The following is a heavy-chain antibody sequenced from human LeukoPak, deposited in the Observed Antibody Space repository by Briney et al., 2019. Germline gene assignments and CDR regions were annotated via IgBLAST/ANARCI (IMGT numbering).Heavy chain of an antibody. D-gene: IGHD2-21*02. V-gene: IGHV1-8*01. CDR2: MNPNSGNT. CDR1: GYTFTSYD. J-gene: IGHJ5*02. Sequence: GASVKVSCKASGYTFTSYDINWVRQATGQGLELMGWMNPNSGNTGYAQKFQGRVTMTRNTSISTAYMELCSLRSEDTAVYYCARKVTAIRGDWFDPWGQGTLVTVSS. CDR3: ARKVTAIRGDWFDP.